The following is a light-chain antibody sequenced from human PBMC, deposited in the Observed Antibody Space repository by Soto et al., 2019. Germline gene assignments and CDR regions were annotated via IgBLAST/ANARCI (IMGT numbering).Light chain of an antibody. V-gene: IGLV2-14*01. CDR3: SSYTNNNIQV. J-gene: IGLJ1*01. Sequence: QSALTQPASVSGSPGQSITISCTGTSSDVGAYNYVFWYQQHPGKAPKLIIYDVSNRPSGVSNRFSGSKSGNTASLTISGLQAEDEADYYCSSYTNNNIQVFGVGTKLTVL. CDR2: DVS. CDR1: SSDVGAYNY.